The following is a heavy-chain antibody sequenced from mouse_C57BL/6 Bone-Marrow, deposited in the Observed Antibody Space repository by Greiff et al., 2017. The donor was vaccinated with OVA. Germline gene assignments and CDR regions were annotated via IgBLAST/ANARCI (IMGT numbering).Heavy chain of an antibody. CDR3: AREGTTFAY. CDR1: GFTFSSYA. J-gene: IGHJ3*01. V-gene: IGHV5-4*01. CDR2: ISDGGSYT. D-gene: IGHD1-1*01. Sequence: EVQLVESGGGLVKPGGSLKLSCAASGFTFSSYAMSWVRQTPEKRLEWVATISDGGSYTYYPDNVKGRFTISRDNAKNNLYLQMSHLKSEDTAMYYCAREGTTFAYWGQGTLVTVSA.